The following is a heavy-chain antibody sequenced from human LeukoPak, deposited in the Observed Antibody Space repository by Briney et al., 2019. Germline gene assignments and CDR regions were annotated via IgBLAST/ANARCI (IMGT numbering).Heavy chain of an antibody. V-gene: IGHV1-18*01. CDR3: ARDDYSSSWYGAFDY. D-gene: IGHD6-13*01. CDR1: GYTFTSYG. CDR2: ISAYNGNT. Sequence: ASVKVSCKASGYTFTSYGISWVRQAPGQGLEWMGWISAYNGNTNYAQKLQGRVTMTTDTSTSTAYMELRSLRSDDTAVYYCARDDYSSSWYGAFDYWGQGTLVTVSS. J-gene: IGHJ4*02.